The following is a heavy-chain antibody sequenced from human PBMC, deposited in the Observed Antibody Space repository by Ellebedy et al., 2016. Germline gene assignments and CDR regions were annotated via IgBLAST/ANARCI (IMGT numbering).Heavy chain of an antibody. CDR3: ATRHNGAFDI. J-gene: IGHJ3*02. CDR2: IYSGGSS. V-gene: IGHV3-53*01. Sequence: GGSLRLXCTTSGFKFGDYSMSWFRQAPGKGLEWVSVIYSGGSSYYADSVQGRFTTSRDSSKNTLYLQMNSLRAEDTAVYYCATRHNGAFDIWGRGTMVTVSS. CDR1: GFKFGDYS. D-gene: IGHD1-14*01.